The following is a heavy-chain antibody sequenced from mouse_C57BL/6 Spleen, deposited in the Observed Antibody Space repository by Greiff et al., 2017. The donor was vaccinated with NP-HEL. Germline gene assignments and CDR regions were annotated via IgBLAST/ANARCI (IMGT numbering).Heavy chain of an antibody. CDR1: GYAFSSSW. D-gene: IGHD1-1*01. V-gene: IGHV1-82*01. CDR3: ARSFYGSSFHWYFDV. J-gene: IGHJ1*03. Sequence: VQLQQSGPELVKPGASVKISCKASGYAFSSSWMNWVQQRPGKGLEWIGRIYPGDGDTNYNGKFKGKATLTADKSSRTAYMQLSSLTSEDSAVYFCARSFYGSSFHWYFDVWGTGTTVTVSS. CDR2: IYPGDGDT.